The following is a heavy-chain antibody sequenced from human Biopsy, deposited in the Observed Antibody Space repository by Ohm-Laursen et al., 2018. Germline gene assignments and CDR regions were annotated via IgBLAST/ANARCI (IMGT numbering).Heavy chain of an antibody. CDR2: IYYSGST. CDR3: ARVGVGAPSIDYFDS. D-gene: IGHD1-26*01. J-gene: IGHJ4*02. V-gene: IGHV4-59*01. Sequence: GTLSLTCSVSGGSIYNFFWSWIRQPPGKGLEWIGYIYYSGSTSYNPSPKSRVTISVDRSKNHFSLELSSVTAADTAVYYCARVGVGAPSIDYFDSWGQGALVTVSS. CDR1: GGSIYNFF.